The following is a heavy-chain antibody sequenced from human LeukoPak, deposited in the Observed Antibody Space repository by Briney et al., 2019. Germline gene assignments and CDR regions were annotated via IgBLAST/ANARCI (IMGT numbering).Heavy chain of an antibody. D-gene: IGHD3-16*01. CDR3: ARHYGP. V-gene: IGHV4-34*01. Sequence: SETLSLTCTLYGGSFADYYWSWVRQSPGKGLEWIGEINHSGTKRYNPSLKSRVTISVDTSKNQFSLKLNSVTAADTAVYYCARHYGPWGQGTLVTVSS. CDR2: INHSGTK. CDR1: GGSFADYY. J-gene: IGHJ5*02.